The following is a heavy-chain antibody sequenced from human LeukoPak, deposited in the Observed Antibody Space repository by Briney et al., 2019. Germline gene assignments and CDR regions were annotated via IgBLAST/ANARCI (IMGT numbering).Heavy chain of an antibody. CDR3: ARERGGYGGNSGRAVCDY. V-gene: IGHV4-34*01. CDR2: INHSGST. Sequence: PSETLSLTCAVYGGSFSGYYWSWIRQPPGKGLEWIGEINHSGSTNYNPSLKSRVTISVDTSKNQFSLKLSSVTAADTAVYYCARERGGYGGNSGRAVCDYWGQGTLVTVSS. CDR1: GGSFSGYY. J-gene: IGHJ4*02. D-gene: IGHD4-23*01.